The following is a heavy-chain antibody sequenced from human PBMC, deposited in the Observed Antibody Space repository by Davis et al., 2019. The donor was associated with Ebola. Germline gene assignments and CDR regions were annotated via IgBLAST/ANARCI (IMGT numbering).Heavy chain of an antibody. V-gene: IGHV5-51*01. CDR1: GYSFSTYW. J-gene: IGHJ6*04. D-gene: IGHD3-16*02. CDR2: IYPSDPDT. Sequence: GESLKISCKGSGYSFSTYWIGWVRQMPGKGLEWMGIIYPSDPDTRYSPSFRGQVTVSADKSIDTAYLQWNTLKASDTATYFCARHVRHTSTLSPTRPYYGLDVWGNGTPVTVSS. CDR3: ARHVRHTSTLSPTRPYYGLDV.